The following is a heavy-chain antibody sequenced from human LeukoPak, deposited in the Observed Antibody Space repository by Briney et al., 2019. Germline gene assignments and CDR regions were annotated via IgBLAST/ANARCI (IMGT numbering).Heavy chain of an antibody. CDR2: ISGSGGST. CDR3: AKEAEYYDILTGYYYYYMDV. V-gene: IGHV3-23*01. J-gene: IGHJ6*03. CDR1: GFTFSSYS. Sequence: GGSLRLSCAASGFTFSSYSMNWVRQAPGKGLEWVSAISGSGGSTYYADSVKGRFTISRDNSKNTLYLQMNSLRAEDTAVYYCAKEAEYYDILTGYYYYYMDVWGKGTTVTISS. D-gene: IGHD3-9*01.